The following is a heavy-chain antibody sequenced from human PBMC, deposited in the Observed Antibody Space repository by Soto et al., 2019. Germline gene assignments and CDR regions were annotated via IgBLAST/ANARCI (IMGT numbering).Heavy chain of an antibody. D-gene: IGHD2-2*01. V-gene: IGHV5-51*01. Sequence: GESLKISCKGSGYSFTSYWIGWVRQMPGKGLEWMGIIYPGDSDTRYSPSFQGQVTISADKSISTAYLQWSSLKASDTAMYYCASLSCSSTSCYEPPDYWGQGTLVTVSS. CDR1: GYSFTSYW. CDR2: IYPGDSDT. J-gene: IGHJ4*02. CDR3: ASLSCSSTSCYEPPDY.